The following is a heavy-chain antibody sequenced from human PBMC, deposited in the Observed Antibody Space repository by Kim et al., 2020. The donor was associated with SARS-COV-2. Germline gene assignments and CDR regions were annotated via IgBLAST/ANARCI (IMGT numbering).Heavy chain of an antibody. J-gene: IGHJ4*02. Sequence: SETLSLTCTVSGGSISSGSYYWSWIRQPAGKGLEWIGRIYTSGSTNYNPSLKSRVTISVDTSKNQFSLKLSSVTAADTAVYYCNLYSYGGIIFDYWGQGTLVTVSS. V-gene: IGHV4-61*02. CDR2: IYTSGST. CDR1: GGSISSGSYY. CDR3: NLYSYGGIIFDY. D-gene: IGHD5-18*01.